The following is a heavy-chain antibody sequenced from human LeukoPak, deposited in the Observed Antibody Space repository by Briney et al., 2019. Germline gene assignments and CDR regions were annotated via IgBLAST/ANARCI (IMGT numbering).Heavy chain of an antibody. V-gene: IGHV3-15*01. CDR3: TTDYYGSGSYSIDY. CDR2: IKSKTDGGTT. D-gene: IGHD3-10*01. CDR1: GFTFSSYG. Sequence: GGTLRLSCAASGFTFSSYGMSWVRQAPGKGLEWVGRIKSKTDGGTTDYAAPVKGRFTISRDDSKNTLYLQMNSLKTEDTAVYYCTTDYYGSGSYSIDYWGQGTLVTVSS. J-gene: IGHJ4*02.